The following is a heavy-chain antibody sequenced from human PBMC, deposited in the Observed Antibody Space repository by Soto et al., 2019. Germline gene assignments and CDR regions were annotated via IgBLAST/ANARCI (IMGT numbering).Heavy chain of an antibody. CDR1: GGTFSSYA. J-gene: IGHJ6*02. Sequence: SVKVSCKASGGTFSSYAISWVRQAPGQGLEWMGGIIPIFGTANYAQKFQGRVTITADESTSTAYMELSSLRSEDTAVYYCARGSGAGSSPFYYYYGMDVWGQGTTVTVSS. CDR3: ARGSGAGSSPFYYYYGMDV. D-gene: IGHD3-10*01. CDR2: IIPIFGTA. V-gene: IGHV1-69*13.